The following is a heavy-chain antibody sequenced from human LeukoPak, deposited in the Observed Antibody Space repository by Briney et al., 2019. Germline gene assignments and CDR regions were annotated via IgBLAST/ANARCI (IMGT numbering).Heavy chain of an antibody. CDR1: GFTFSSYA. J-gene: IGHJ5*02. CDR3: ATKQWLVRGWFDP. V-gene: IGHV3-23*01. CDR2: ISGIGGST. Sequence: GGSLRLSCAASGFTFSSYAMSWVRQASGKGLEWVSAISGIGGSTYYADSVKGRFTISRDNSKNTFFLQMNSLRAEDTAVYYCATKQWLVRGWFDPRGQGTLVTVSS. D-gene: IGHD6-19*01.